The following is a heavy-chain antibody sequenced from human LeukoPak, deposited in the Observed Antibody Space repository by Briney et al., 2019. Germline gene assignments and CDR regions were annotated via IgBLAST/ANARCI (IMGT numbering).Heavy chain of an antibody. CDR2: MNPNSGNT. Sequence: GASVKVSCKASGYTFTSYDINWVRQAPGQGLEWMGWMNPNSGNTGYAQKFQGRVTMTRNNSISTAYMELSSLRSEDTAVYYCASNLGYCSGGSCYSFGYWGQGTLVTVSS. V-gene: IGHV1-8*01. CDR3: ASNLGYCSGGSCYSFGY. D-gene: IGHD2-15*01. CDR1: GYTFTSYD. J-gene: IGHJ4*02.